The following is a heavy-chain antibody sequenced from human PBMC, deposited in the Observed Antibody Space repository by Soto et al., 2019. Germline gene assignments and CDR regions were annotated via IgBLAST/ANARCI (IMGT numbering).Heavy chain of an antibody. CDR2: ISSSGSTI. D-gene: IGHD5-18*01. V-gene: IGHV3-11*01. CDR3: ARDLSGGYSYGYYYYYGMDV. CDR1: GFTFSDYY. Sequence: LRLSCAASGFTFSDYYMSWIRQAPGKGLEWVSYISSSGSTIYYADSVKGRFTISRDNAKNSLYLQMNSLRAEDTAVYYCARDLSGGYSYGYYYYYGMDVWGQGTTVTSP. J-gene: IGHJ6*02.